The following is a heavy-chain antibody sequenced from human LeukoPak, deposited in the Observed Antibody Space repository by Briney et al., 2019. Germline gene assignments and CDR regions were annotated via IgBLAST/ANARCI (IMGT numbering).Heavy chain of an antibody. CDR1: GFTVSSNY. V-gene: IGHV3-53*01. CDR3: ARVQGHTMVREYYFDY. CDR2: IYSGGST. J-gene: IGHJ4*02. Sequence: GGSLRLSCAASGFTVSSNYMSWVRQAPGKGLEWVSVIYSGGSTYYADSVKGRFTISRDNSKNTLYLQVNSLRAEDTAVYYCARVQGHTMVREYYFDYWGQGTLVTVSS. D-gene: IGHD3-10*01.